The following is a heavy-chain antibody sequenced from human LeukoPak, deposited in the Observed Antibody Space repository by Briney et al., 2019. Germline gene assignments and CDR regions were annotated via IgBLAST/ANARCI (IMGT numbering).Heavy chain of an antibody. D-gene: IGHD6-13*01. CDR2: MNPNSGNT. J-gene: IGHJ5*02. CDR1: GYTFTSYD. Sequence: ASVKVTCKASGYTFTSYDINWVRQATGQGLEWMGWMNPNSGNTGYAQKFQGRVTMTRNTSISTAYMELSSLRSEDTAVYYCSREIAAAGTWEESWFDPWGQVTLVTVSS. V-gene: IGHV1-8*01. CDR3: SREIAAAGTWEESWFDP.